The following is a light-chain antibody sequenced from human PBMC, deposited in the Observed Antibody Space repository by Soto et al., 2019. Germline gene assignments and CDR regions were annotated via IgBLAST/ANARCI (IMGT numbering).Light chain of an antibody. CDR2: EDT. V-gene: IGLV2-23*02. CDR3: CSYADTSTFWVV. J-gene: IGLJ3*02. Sequence: QSALTQPASVSGSPGQSITISCSGTSSDFGGYNVVSWYQQHPGKAPKLIIYEDTKRPSGVSNRFSGSKSGNAASLTISGLQTEDEADYYCCSYADTSTFWVVFGGGTKLTVL. CDR1: SSDFGGYNV.